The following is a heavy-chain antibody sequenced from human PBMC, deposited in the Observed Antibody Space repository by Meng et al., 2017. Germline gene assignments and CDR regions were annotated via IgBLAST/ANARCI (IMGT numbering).Heavy chain of an antibody. J-gene: IGHJ4*02. CDR3: AREVFGYSSSWYRVPDY. CDR2: INSDGSST. CDR1: GFTFSSYW. V-gene: IGHV3-74*01. Sequence: GGSLRLSCAASGFTFSSYWMHWVRQAPGKGLVWVSRINSDGSSTSYADSAKGRLTISRDNAKNTLYLQMNGLRAEDTAVYYCAREVFGYSSSWYRVPDYWGQGTLVTVSS. D-gene: IGHD6-13*01.